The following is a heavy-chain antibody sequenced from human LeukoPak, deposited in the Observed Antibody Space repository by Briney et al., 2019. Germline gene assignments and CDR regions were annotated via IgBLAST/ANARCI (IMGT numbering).Heavy chain of an antibody. J-gene: IGHJ3*01. V-gene: IGHV5-51*01. Sequence: KPGESLKISCQGSGYSSSRYCSGWVRQMPGKGLEGGGIIYPGESDTRYSPSFQGHVTISADKSISTAYLQWSSLKASDTAMYFCARQAYSSGHDAFDFWGQGTMVTVSS. CDR2: IYPGESDT. CDR3: ARQAYSSGHDAFDF. D-gene: IGHD6-19*01. CDR1: GYSSSRYC.